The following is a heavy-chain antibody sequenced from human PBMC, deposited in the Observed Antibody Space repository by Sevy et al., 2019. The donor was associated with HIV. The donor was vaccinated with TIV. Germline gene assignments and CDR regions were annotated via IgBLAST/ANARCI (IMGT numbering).Heavy chain of an antibody. Sequence: GGSLRLSCVNFGFRVTNVWMSWVRQAPGKRLEWVGRIKSLTDGGTIDYAPPLKGRFTISRDESKNTLYLQMSSLKIEDTAVYYCTLEGLYCTDGSCSSEGFDSWGQGTLVTVS. CDR2: IKSLTDGGTI. J-gene: IGHJ4*02. CDR1: GFRVTNVW. CDR3: TLEGLYCTDGSCSSEGFDS. V-gene: IGHV3-15*01. D-gene: IGHD2-15*01.